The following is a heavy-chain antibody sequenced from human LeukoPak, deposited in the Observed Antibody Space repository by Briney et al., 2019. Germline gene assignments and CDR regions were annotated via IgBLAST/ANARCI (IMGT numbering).Heavy chain of an antibody. Sequence: GASVKVSCKASGYTFTCYDINWVRQATGQGLEWMGWMNPNSGNTGYAQKFQGRVTMTRNTSISTAYMELSSLRSEDTAVYYCARGGSSWSHYYYYYMDVWGKGTTVTVSS. V-gene: IGHV1-8*01. CDR2: MNPNSGNT. J-gene: IGHJ6*03. CDR1: GYTFTCYD. D-gene: IGHD6-13*01. CDR3: ARGGSSWSHYYYYYMDV.